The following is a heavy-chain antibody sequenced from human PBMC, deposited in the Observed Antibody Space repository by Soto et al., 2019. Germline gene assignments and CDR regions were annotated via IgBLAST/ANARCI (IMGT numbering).Heavy chain of an antibody. CDR1: GGSISSYY. CDR3: ARGEGTPHYFDY. D-gene: IGHD1-26*01. CDR2: IYYSGST. Sequence: QVQLQESGPGLVKPSETLSLTCTVSGGSISSYYWSWIRQPPGKGLEWIGYIYYSGSTNYNPSLKSRVTISVDTSKNQFSLKLSSVTAADTAVYYCARGEGTPHYFDYWGQGTLVTVSS. V-gene: IGHV4-59*01. J-gene: IGHJ4*02.